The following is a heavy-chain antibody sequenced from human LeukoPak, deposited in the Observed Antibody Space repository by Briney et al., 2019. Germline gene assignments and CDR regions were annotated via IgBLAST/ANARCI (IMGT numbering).Heavy chain of an antibody. CDR3: ARLPSYCGSTSGGLITGTTGGLDY. Sequence: SETLSLTCAVSGYSISSGYYWGWIRQPPGKGLEWIGSIYHSGSTYYNSSLKSRVTISVDTSKNQFSLKLSSVTAADTAVYYYARLPSYCGSTSGGLITGTTGGLDYWGQGTLVTVSS. D-gene: IGHD1-7*01. V-gene: IGHV4-38-2*01. CDR1: GYSISSGYY. CDR2: IYHSGST. J-gene: IGHJ4*02.